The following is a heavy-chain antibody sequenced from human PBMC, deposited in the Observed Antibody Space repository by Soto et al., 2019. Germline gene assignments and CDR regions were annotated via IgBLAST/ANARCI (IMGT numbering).Heavy chain of an antibody. Sequence: GGSLRLSCAASGFTFSNYGMTWVRQAPGKGLEWVSGISGSGTNTNYADSVKGRFTISRDNSKNTLFLQINSLRAEDTAVYYCAKDEEWPPCRGYFTSWGQGTLVTVSS. V-gene: IGHV3-23*01. CDR2: ISGSGTNT. CDR1: GFTFSNYG. CDR3: AKDEEWPPCRGYFTS. J-gene: IGHJ4*02. D-gene: IGHD3-3*01.